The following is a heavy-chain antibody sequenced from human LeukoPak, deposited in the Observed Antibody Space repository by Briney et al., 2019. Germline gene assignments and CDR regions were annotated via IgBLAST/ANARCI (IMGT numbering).Heavy chain of an antibody. CDR2: IYTSGTT. CDR3: ARGQWIQLWFRGHNFDY. CDR1: GGSISSGGYY. D-gene: IGHD5-18*01. Sequence: SQTLSLTCTVSGGSISSGGYYWSWIRQPAGKGLEWIGRIYTSGTTNYNPSLKSRVTMSVDTSKNQFSLKLSSVTAADTAVYYCARGQWIQLWFRGHNFDYWGQGTLVTVSS. J-gene: IGHJ4*02. V-gene: IGHV4-61*02.